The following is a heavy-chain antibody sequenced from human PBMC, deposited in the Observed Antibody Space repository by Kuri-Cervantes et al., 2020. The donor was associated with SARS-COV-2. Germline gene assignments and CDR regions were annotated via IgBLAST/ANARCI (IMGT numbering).Heavy chain of an antibody. J-gene: IGHJ2*01. D-gene: IGHD3-10*01. V-gene: IGHV3-23*01. CDR1: RFTFSSYA. CDR2: ISGSGGST. CDR3: AKDMVPGS. Sequence: GESLKISCAASRFTFSSYAMSWVRQAPGKGPEWVSAISGSGGSTYYADSVKGRFTISRDNSKNTLYLQMNSLRAEDTAVYYCAKDMVPGSWGRGTLVTVSS.